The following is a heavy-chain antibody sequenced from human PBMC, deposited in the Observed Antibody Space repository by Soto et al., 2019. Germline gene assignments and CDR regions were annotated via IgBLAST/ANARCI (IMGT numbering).Heavy chain of an antibody. V-gene: IGHV4-4*07. D-gene: IGHD2-15*01. CDR3: ARVTCSGGNCYHFDY. CDR1: GGSISGYY. Sequence: QVQLQESGPGLVKPSETLSLTCAVSGGSISGYYWSWIRQPAGKGLEYIGRMYTSGMTDYNPSLKSRVTMSLDTSKNQFSLRLSSVTAADTAVYYCARVTCSGGNCYHFDYWGQGTLVTVSS. J-gene: IGHJ4*02. CDR2: MYTSGMT.